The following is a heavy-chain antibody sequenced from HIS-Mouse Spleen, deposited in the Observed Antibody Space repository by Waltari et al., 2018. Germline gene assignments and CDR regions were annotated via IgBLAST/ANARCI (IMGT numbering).Heavy chain of an antibody. D-gene: IGHD5-12*01. Sequence: QVQLQESGPGLVKPSETLSLTCTVSGGSISSYYWSWIRQPPGKGLEWIWYIYYNGDTNSNTSRTSRVTISVDTSKNQFSLKLSSVTAADTAVYYCARSRIVATITFDYWGQGTLVTVSS. CDR3: ARSRIVATITFDY. CDR1: GGSISSYY. J-gene: IGHJ4*02. V-gene: IGHV4-59*08. CDR2: IYYNGDT.